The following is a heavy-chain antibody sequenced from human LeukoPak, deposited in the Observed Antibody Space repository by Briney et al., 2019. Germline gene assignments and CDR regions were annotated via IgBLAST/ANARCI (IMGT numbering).Heavy chain of an antibody. CDR2: IIPIFGTA. CDR3: AREVPVAFDI. J-gene: IGHJ3*02. CDR1: GGTFSSYA. Sequence: SVKVSCKASGGTFSSYAISWVRQAPGQGLEWMGGIIPIFGTANYAQKFQGRVTITTDESTSTAYMELSSLRSEDTVVYYCAREVPVAFDIWGQGTMVTVSS. V-gene: IGHV1-69*05.